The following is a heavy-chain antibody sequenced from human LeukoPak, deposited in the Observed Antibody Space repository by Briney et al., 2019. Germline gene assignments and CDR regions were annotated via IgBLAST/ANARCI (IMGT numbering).Heavy chain of an antibody. V-gene: IGHV1-2*02. D-gene: IGHD1-14*01. CDR2: INPNSGGT. CDR3: AREYHRWEPGYFDY. CDR1: GYTFTGYY. Sequence: ASVKVSCKASGYTFTGYYMHWVRQAPGQGLEWMGWINPNSGGTNYAQKFQGRVTMTRDTSISTAYMELSRLRSDDTAVYYCAREYHRWEPGYFDYWGQGTLVTVSS. J-gene: IGHJ4*02.